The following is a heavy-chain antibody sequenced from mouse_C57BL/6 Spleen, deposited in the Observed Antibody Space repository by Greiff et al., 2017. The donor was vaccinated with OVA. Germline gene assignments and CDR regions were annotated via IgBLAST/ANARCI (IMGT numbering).Heavy chain of an antibody. V-gene: IGHV5-6*02. D-gene: IGHD1-1*01. CDR1: GFTFSSYG. J-gene: IGHJ4*01. CDR3: ARRVYYYGAMDY. Sequence: EVKLVESGGDLVKPGGSLKLSCAASGFTFSSYGMSWVRQTPDKRLELVATISSGGSYTYYPDSVKGRFTISRDNAKNTLYLQMSSLKSEDTAMYYCARRVYYYGAMDYWGQGTSVTVSS. CDR2: ISSGGSYT.